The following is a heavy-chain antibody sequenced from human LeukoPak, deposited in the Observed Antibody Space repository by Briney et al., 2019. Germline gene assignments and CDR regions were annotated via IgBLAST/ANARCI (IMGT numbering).Heavy chain of an antibody. D-gene: IGHD3-10*01. J-gene: IGHJ4*02. CDR1: GFTFSDYE. CDR2: ISYDGSNK. Sequence: GGSLRLSCAASGFTFSDYEMNWVRQAPGKGLEWVAVISYDGSNKYYADSVKGRFTISRDSSKNTLYLQMNSLRAEDTAVYYCARGPPYGSGSYPGFDYWGQGTLVTVSS. V-gene: IGHV3-30-3*01. CDR3: ARGPPYGSGSYPGFDY.